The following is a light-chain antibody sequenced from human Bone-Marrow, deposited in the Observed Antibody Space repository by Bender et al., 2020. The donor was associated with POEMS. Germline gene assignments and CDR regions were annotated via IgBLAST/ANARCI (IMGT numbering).Light chain of an antibody. CDR2: ADD. CDR3: STWDDRLNAWL. V-gene: IGLV1-44*01. J-gene: IGLJ3*02. Sequence: QSVLTQPPSASGTPRAEGHHLLLWRQHRQESYQLVPAAPGNGPRLVIYADDRRPSGVPNRFSASKSGSSASLAISGLQSEDAADYYCSTWDDRLNAWLFGGGTKLTVL. CDR1: HRQES.